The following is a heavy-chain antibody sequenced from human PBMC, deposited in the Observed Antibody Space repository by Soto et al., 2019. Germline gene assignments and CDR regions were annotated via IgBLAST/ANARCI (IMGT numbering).Heavy chain of an antibody. CDR3: AHADDYDLLTFDH. CDR1: GFSLSTYHMG. D-gene: IGHD4-17*01. V-gene: IGHV2-5*02. Sequence: QITLKESGPTLVRPAQTLTLTCDFSGFSLSTYHMGVAWIRQPPGKALEWLALIYWDDDKRYSPSLKDRLAISKYTSSNQVVLTITNMDPGDTATYFCAHADDYDLLTFDHWGPGTLVTVSS. CDR2: IYWDDDK. J-gene: IGHJ4*02.